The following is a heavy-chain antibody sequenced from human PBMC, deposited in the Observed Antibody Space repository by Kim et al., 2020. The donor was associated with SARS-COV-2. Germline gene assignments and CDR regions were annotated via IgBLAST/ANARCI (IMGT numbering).Heavy chain of an antibody. Sequence: GGSLRLSCAASGFTFSNYWMSWVRQAPGKGLQWVANIKHDGGEKYYVHSVEDRFTISRDNAKNLLYLQMNSLRAEDTAVYYCARVGKQVLIISNDVFDIWGQETMVTVSS. V-gene: IGHV3-7*01. CDR3: ARVGKQVLIISNDVFDI. CDR2: IKHDGGEK. D-gene: IGHD3-22*01. J-gene: IGHJ3*02. CDR1: GFTFSNYW.